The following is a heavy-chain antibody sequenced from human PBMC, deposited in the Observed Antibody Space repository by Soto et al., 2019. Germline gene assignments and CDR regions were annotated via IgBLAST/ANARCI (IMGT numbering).Heavy chain of an antibody. CDR3: ARRNTSGYLRYFDS. CDR1: GYTFTSYD. CDR2: MNPNSGNT. D-gene: IGHD3-22*01. Sequence: VASVKVSCKASGYTFTSYDINWVRQATGQGLEWMGWMNPNSGNTGYAQKFQGRLTITTDKSTNTAYMELSSLRSEDTAVYYCARRNTSGYLRYFDSWGQGTLVTVSS. V-gene: IGHV1-8*01. J-gene: IGHJ4*02.